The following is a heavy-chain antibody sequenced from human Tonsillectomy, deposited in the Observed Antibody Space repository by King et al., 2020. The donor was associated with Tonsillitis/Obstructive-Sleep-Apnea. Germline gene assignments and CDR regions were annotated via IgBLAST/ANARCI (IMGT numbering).Heavy chain of an antibody. J-gene: IGHJ4*02. CDR2: VSGGGSNT. Sequence: VQLVESGGGLIQPGGSLRLSCAASGFTFSDYGMSWVRQAPGKGLKWVSTVSGGGSNTHYADSVKGRFTISRDNSKNTLYLQMNSLRAEDTAVYYCAKDVGGNSLFDFWGQGTLVTVSS. CDR3: AKDVGGNSLFDF. D-gene: IGHD4-23*01. CDR1: GFTFSDYG. V-gene: IGHV3-23*04.